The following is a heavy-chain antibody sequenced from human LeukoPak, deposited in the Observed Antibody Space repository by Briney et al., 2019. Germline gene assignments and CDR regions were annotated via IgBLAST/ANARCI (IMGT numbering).Heavy chain of an antibody. D-gene: IGHD2-15*01. CDR1: GYTFTSLG. V-gene: IGHV1-18*01. Sequence: GASVKVSCKASGYTFTSLGISWVRQAPGQGLEWMGWISAFNGNTDFAQNLQDRITMTIDISTNTAYMELRSLRSDDAAVYFCARDGGWLDPWGQGTLVTVSS. CDR3: ARDGGWLDP. CDR2: ISAFNGNT. J-gene: IGHJ5*02.